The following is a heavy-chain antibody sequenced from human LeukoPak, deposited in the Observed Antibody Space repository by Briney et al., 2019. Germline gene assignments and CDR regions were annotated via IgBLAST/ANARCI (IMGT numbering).Heavy chain of an antibody. CDR2: IKTDGITT. J-gene: IGHJ3*02. Sequence: PGGSLRLSCAASGFTFTTSWMHWFRQAPGKGLVWVSRIKTDGITTTYADSVEGRFTISRDNAKNMLYLQMNSLRAEDTAVYYCARDQYSSTWYRGAFDIWGQGTMVSVSS. V-gene: IGHV3-74*01. CDR3: ARDQYSSTWYRGAFDI. CDR1: GFTFTTSW. D-gene: IGHD6-13*01.